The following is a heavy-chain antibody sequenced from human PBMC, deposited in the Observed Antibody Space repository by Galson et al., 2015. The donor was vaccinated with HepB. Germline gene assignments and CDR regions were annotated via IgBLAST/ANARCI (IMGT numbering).Heavy chain of an antibody. CDR2: IRSKAYGGTT. CDR1: GFTFGDYA. D-gene: IGHD1-14*01. CDR3: TREVNRRGAFDI. Sequence: SLRLSCAASGFTFGDYAMSWVRQAPGKGLEWVGFIRSKAYGGTTEYAASVKGRFTISRDDSKSIAYLQMNSLKTEDTAVYYCTREVNRRGAFDIWGQGTMVTVSS. J-gene: IGHJ3*02. V-gene: IGHV3-49*04.